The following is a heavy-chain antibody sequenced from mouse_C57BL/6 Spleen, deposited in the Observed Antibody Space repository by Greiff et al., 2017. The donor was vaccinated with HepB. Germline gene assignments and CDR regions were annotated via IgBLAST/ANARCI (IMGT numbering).Heavy chain of an antibody. V-gene: IGHV6-3*01. D-gene: IGHD4-1*01. J-gene: IGHJ2*01. CDR1: GFTFSNYW. CDR2: IRLKSDNYAT. Sequence: EVKVEESGGGLVQPGGSMKLSCVASGFTFSNYWMNWVRQSPEKGLEWVAQIRLKSDNYATPYAESVKGRFTISRDDSKSSVYLQMNNLRAEDTGIYYGTLGRGDYFDYWGQGTTLTVSS. CDR3: TLGRGDYFDY.